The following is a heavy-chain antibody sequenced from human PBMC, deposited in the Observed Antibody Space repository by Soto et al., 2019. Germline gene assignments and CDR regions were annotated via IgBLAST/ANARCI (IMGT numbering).Heavy chain of an antibody. V-gene: IGHV4-31*03. CDR2: IYYSGST. CDR3: ARDSGYSSSSYLTPKYYYYGMDV. Sequence: SETLSLTCTVSGGSISSGGYYWSWIRQHPGKGLEWIGYIYYSGSTYYNPSLKSRVTISVDTSKNQFSLKLSSVTAADTAVYYCARDSGYSSSSYLTPKYYYYGMDVWGQGTTVTVSS. CDR1: GGSISSGGYY. J-gene: IGHJ6*02. D-gene: IGHD6-6*01.